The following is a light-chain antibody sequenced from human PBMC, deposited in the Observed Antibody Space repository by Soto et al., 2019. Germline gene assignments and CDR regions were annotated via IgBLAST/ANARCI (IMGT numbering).Light chain of an antibody. CDR2: DAA. Sequence: EIVLTQSPATLSLSPGQRATLSCRASQSVSSYLAWYQQQPGQPPRLLIYDAANRATGIPARFSGRGSGTYFTLTISMLEPEKFAVYYCLHRSGWPLTLVVGTKVEI. J-gene: IGKJ4*01. CDR1: QSVSSY. V-gene: IGKV3-11*01. CDR3: LHRSGWPLT.